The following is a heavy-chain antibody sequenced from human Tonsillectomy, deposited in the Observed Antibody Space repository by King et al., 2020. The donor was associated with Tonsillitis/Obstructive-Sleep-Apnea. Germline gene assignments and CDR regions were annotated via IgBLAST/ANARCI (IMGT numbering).Heavy chain of an antibody. D-gene: IGHD4-17*01. Sequence: QLQESGPGLVKPSETLSLTCTVSGGSISSSSYYWGWIRQPPGKGLEWIGSIYYSGSTYYNPSLKSRVTISVDTSKNQFSLKLSSVTAADTAVYYCARHSDYGDYVWALDAFDIWGQGTMVTVSS. V-gene: IGHV4-39*01. CDR2: IYYSGST. J-gene: IGHJ3*02. CDR1: GGSISSSSYY. CDR3: ARHSDYGDYVWALDAFDI.